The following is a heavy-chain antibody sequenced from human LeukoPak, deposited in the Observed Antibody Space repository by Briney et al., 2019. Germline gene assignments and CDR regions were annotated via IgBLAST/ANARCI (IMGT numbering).Heavy chain of an antibody. CDR2: IWYDGSNK. CDR1: GFTFSGSG. CDR3: ARDRGTTSSSGWYFDP. D-gene: IGHD2-2*01. V-gene: IGHV3-33*01. J-gene: IGHJ2*01. Sequence: GGSLRLSCAASGFTFSGSGMHWVRQAPGKGLEWVAIIWYDGSNKYYADSVKGRFSVSRDNSKDTLYLQMNSLRAEDTAVYYCARDRGTTSSSGWYFDPWGRGTLVTVSS.